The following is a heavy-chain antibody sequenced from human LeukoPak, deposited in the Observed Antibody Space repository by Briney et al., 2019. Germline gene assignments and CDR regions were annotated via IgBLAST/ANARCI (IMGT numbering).Heavy chain of an antibody. CDR2: ISGSGGST. V-gene: IGHV3-23*01. CDR3: AKVVGPLYPPGLCFDY. J-gene: IGHJ4*02. D-gene: IGHD2-2*02. Sequence: GGSLRLSCAASGFTFSSYAMSWVRQAPGKGLEWVSAISGSGGSTYYADSVKGRFTISRDNSKNTLYLQMNSLRAEDTAVYYCAKVVGPLYPPGLCFDYWGQGTLVTVSS. CDR1: GFTFSSYA.